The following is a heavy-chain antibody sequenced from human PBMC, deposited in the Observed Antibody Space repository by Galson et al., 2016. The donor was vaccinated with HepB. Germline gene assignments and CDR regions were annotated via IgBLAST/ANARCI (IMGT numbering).Heavy chain of an antibody. D-gene: IGHD2/OR15-2a*01. CDR2: INHSGGT. J-gene: IGHJ6*02. Sequence: SETLSLTCTVSGGSMNTFYWSWIRRPPGKGLEWIGEINHSGGTNYKPSLKSRVTISVDSSKNQFSLNLTSVTAADTAIYYCASGSNMGAGYYGLDVWGQGATGTVSS. CDR3: ASGSNMGAGYYGLDV. V-gene: IGHV4-34*01. CDR1: GGSMNTFY.